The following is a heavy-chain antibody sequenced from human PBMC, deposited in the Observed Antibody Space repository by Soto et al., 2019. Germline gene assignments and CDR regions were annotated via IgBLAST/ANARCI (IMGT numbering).Heavy chain of an antibody. J-gene: IGHJ5*02. Sequence: GGSLRLSCAASGFTFSSFAMSWVRQAPGKGLEWVSAISGSGGSTYYADSVKGRFTISRDNSKNTLYLQMNSLRAEDTAVYYCAKDGSGSYYNVNWFDPWGQGTLVTVSS. CDR2: ISGSGGST. V-gene: IGHV3-23*01. D-gene: IGHD3-10*01. CDR3: AKDGSGSYYNVNWFDP. CDR1: GFTFSSFA.